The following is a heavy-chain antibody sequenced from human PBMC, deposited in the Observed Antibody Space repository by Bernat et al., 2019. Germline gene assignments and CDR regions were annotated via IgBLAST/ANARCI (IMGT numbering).Heavy chain of an antibody. Sequence: QVQLVESGGGVVQPGRSRRLSCAASGFTFSNYARHWVRQAPGKGLERVAVISYDGSNKYYADSVKRRFTISRDSSKNTLYLQLSSLGTKDTAVYYCARHYGTPGSMDVWGQGTTVTVSS. J-gene: IGHJ6*02. CDR1: GFTFSNYA. D-gene: IGHD3-10*01. V-gene: IGHV3-30-3*01. CDR3: ARHYGTPGSMDV. CDR2: ISYDGSNK.